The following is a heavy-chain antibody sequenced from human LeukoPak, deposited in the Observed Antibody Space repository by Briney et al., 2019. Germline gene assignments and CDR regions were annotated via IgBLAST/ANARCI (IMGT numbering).Heavy chain of an antibody. Sequence: SQTLSLTCAISGDSVSSNSAAWNWISQSPSRGLEWLGRTYYRSNWYNDYAVSVKSRITINPDTSKNQFSLQLNSVTPEDTAVYYCARGLPHSGYDFWGQGTLVTVSS. CDR2: TYYRSNWYN. CDR3: ARGLPHSGYDF. CDR1: GDSVSSNSAA. J-gene: IGHJ4*02. D-gene: IGHD5-12*01. V-gene: IGHV6-1*01.